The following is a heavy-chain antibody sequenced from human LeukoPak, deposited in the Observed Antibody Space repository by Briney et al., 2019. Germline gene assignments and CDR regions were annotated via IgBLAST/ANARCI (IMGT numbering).Heavy chain of an antibody. CDR1: GYTFTSYY. V-gene: IGHV1-46*01. CDR2: INPSGGST. J-gene: IGHJ4*02. D-gene: IGHD1-7*01. CDR3: ARKPGTTVYFDY. Sequence: ASVKVSCKASGYTFTSYYMHWVRQAPGQGLEWMGIINPSGGSTSYAQKFQGRVTMTRDTSTSTVYMELSSLRSEDKAVYYCARKPGTTVYFDYWGQGTLVTVSS.